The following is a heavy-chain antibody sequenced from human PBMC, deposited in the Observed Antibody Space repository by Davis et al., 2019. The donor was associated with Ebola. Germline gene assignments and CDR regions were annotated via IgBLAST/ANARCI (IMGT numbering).Heavy chain of an antibody. V-gene: IGHV4-59*01. CDR2: IYYSGST. Sequence: SETLSLTCTVSGGSISSYYWSWIRQPPGKGLEWIGYIYYSGSTNYNPSLKSRVTISVDTSKNQFSLKLSPVTAADTAVYYCARVGSGDGYNGGVDPWGQGTLVTVSS. D-gene: IGHD5-24*01. J-gene: IGHJ5*02. CDR1: GGSISSYY. CDR3: ARVGSGDGYNGGVDP.